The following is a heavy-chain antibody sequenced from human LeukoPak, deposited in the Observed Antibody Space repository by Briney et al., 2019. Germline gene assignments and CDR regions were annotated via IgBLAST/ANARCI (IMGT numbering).Heavy chain of an antibody. Sequence: SKTLSLTCTVSGGSIRAYYWSWIRQTPGKGLEWIGYVHDSGTTNYNPSPKGRVTISSDTSKNQFSLNLRSVSVADTATYYCARQGGSLGYFYYWGNGTLVTVSS. J-gene: IGHJ4*01. CDR2: VHDSGTT. CDR3: ARQGGSLGYFYY. CDR1: GGSIRAYY. D-gene: IGHD1-26*01. V-gene: IGHV4-59*08.